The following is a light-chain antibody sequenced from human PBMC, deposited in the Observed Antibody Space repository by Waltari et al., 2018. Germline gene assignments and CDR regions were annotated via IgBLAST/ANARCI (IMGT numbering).Light chain of an antibody. Sequence: DIKMTQSPSTLSASVGDRVTITCRASQSISGWLAWYQQKPGNAPKLLIYQAFTLESGVPSRFSGSGSGTYFTLTISSLQPDDFATYFCQQYNSPPTFGQGTKVEIK. CDR2: QAF. V-gene: IGKV1-5*03. CDR1: QSISGW. CDR3: QQYNSPPT. J-gene: IGKJ1*01.